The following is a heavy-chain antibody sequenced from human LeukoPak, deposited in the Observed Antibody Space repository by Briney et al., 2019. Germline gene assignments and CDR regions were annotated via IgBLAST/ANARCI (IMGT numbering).Heavy chain of an antibody. J-gene: IGHJ4*02. Sequence: PSETLSLTCTVSGGSISSSSYYWGWIRQPPGKGLEWIGSIYYSGSTYYNPSLKSRVTISVDTSKNQFSLKLSSVTAADTAVYYCARLFNSLKFDPSDYWGQGTLVTVSS. V-gene: IGHV4-39*07. D-gene: IGHD4-23*01. CDR3: ARLFNSLKFDPSDY. CDR1: GGSISSSSYY. CDR2: IYYSGST.